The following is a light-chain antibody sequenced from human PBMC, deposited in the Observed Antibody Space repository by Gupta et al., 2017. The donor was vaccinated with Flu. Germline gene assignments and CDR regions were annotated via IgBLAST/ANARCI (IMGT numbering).Light chain of an antibody. CDR3: QQHHYSSVT. J-gene: IGKJ3*01. Sequence: DVLMTQTPSTLSASVGDRVTITCRASQSVSPWVAWYKQKPGEAPTLLISKTSRVDDGVPSRFSVTGSETEFTLTISSLQPDDFATYYCQQHHYSSVTFGRGTK. V-gene: IGKV1-5*03. CDR2: KTS. CDR1: QSVSPW.